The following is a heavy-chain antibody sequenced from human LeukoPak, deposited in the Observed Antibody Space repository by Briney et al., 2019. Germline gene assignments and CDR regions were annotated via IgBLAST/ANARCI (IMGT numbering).Heavy chain of an antibody. D-gene: IGHD3-22*01. CDR3: AKKPMRNYYDSSAQDY. CDR1: GFTFSSYA. Sequence: GGSLRLSCAASGFTFSSYAMSWVRQAPGKGLEWVSAISGSGGSTYYADSVKGRFTISRDNSKNTLYLQMNSLRAEDTAVYYCAKKPMRNYYDSSAQDYWGQGTLVTVSS. CDR2: ISGSGGST. V-gene: IGHV3-23*01. J-gene: IGHJ4*02.